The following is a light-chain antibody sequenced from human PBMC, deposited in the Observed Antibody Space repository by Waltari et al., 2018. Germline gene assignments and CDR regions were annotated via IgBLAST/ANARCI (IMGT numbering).Light chain of an antibody. J-gene: IGKJ4*01. Sequence: EVVMTQSPATLSVSPGEGATLSCRASRNINNNLAWYHQIPGQAPRLLIYGASARATGIPARFSGSGSGTEFTLTISSLQSEDFAVYYCQHFHSWPLTFGGGTKVEIK. CDR3: QHFHSWPLT. V-gene: IGKV3-15*01. CDR2: GAS. CDR1: RNINNN.